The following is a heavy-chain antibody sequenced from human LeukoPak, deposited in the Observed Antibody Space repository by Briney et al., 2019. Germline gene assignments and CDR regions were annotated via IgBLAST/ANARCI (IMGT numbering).Heavy chain of an antibody. Sequence: SETLSLTCTVSGSSISSYYWSWIRQPPGKGLEWIGYIYYSGSTNYNPSLKSRVTISVDTSKNQFSLKLSSVTAADTAVYYCARHATGYYDSSGYYYIGYFNLWGRGTLVTVSS. CDR1: GSSISSYY. V-gene: IGHV4-59*08. D-gene: IGHD3-22*01. CDR2: IYYSGST. J-gene: IGHJ2*01. CDR3: ARHATGYYDSSGYYYIGYFNL.